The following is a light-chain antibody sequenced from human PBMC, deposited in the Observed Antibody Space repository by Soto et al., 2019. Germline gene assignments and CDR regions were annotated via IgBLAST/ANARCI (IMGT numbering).Light chain of an antibody. J-gene: IGLJ1*01. CDR3: CPYAGSSPPLI. Sequence: QSALTQPASVSGSPGQSITISCTGTSSDVGSYNLVSWYQQHPGKAPKLMIYEVSKRPSGVSNRFSGSKSGNTASLTIFGLQAEDEADYYCCPYAGSSPPLIFGPGTKVTGL. CDR1: SSDVGSYNL. CDR2: EVS. V-gene: IGLV2-23*02.